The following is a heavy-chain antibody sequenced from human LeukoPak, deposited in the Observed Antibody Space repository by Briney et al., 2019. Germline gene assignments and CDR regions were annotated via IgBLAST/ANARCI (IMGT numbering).Heavy chain of an antibody. CDR3: TKDFSGHYSIDY. V-gene: IGHV3-53*01. J-gene: IGHJ4*02. D-gene: IGHD2-15*01. Sequence: GGSLRLSCAASGFTVNSNYMSWFRQAPGQGLEWVSIIYSGGTTHYADSVKGRFTISRDNTKNTLYLQMDSLRAEDTAVYYCTKDFSGHYSIDYCGQGTLVTVSS. CDR1: GFTVNSNY. CDR2: IYSGGTT.